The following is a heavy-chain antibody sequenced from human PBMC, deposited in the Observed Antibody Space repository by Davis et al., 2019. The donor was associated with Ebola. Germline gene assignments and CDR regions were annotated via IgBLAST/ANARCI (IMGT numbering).Heavy chain of an antibody. CDR3: ARDPPNDSSGWLAIDAFDL. D-gene: IGHD6-19*01. CDR2: INHSGST. CDR1: GGSFSGYY. Sequence: PSETLSLTCAVYGGSFSGYYWRWIREPQGKGLEWIGEINHSGSTNYNPSLKNRVTISVDTSKNQFSLKLSPVTAADTAVYYCARDPPNDSSGWLAIDAFDLWGQGTMVTVSS. J-gene: IGHJ3*01. V-gene: IGHV4-34*01.